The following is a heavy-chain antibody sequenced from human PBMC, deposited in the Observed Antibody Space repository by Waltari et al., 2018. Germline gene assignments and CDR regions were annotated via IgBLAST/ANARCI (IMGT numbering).Heavy chain of an antibody. CDR1: EFTFRSHA. CDR2: ISYNGRNI. V-gene: IGHV3-30*04. CDR3: ARDYCDRTNCHGMDV. D-gene: IGHD3-22*01. Sequence: QVQLVESGGGVVQPGRSLRLSCAASEFTFRSHAMHWVRQAPGKGLEWVAVISYNGRNIYYVDSVKGRFTISRDNSNKTLYLQMNSLRPEDTAVYYCARDYCDRTNCHGMDVWGQGTTVTVSS. J-gene: IGHJ6*02.